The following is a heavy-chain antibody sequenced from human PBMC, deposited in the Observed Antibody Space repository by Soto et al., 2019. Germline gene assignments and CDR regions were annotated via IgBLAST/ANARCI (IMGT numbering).Heavy chain of an antibody. CDR2: VSTSGRST. CDR1: GFIFSEST. J-gene: IGHJ4*02. Sequence: GGSLRLSCSASGFIFSESTIYWVRQVPGKGLEAISAVSTSGRSTYYADSVKDRFTISRDNSKNTLFLQMGSLRPEDTAIYYCVKQAHGLDGVPFDYWGQGTQVTVSS. CDR3: VKQAHGLDGVPFDY. D-gene: IGHD2-2*01. V-gene: IGHV3-64D*06.